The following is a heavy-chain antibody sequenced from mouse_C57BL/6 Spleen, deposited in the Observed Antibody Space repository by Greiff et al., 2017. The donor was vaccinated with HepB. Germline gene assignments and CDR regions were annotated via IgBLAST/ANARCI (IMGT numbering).Heavy chain of an antibody. CDR3: VRHRFYEDYFDY. CDR2: IRSKSNNYAT. Sequence: EVKLVESGGGLVQPKGSLKLSCAASGFSFNTYAMNWVRQAPGKGLEWVARIRSKSNNYATYYADSVKDRFTISRDDSESMLYLQMNNLKTEDTAMYYCVRHRFYEDYFDYWGQGTTLTVSS. J-gene: IGHJ2*01. V-gene: IGHV10-1*01. CDR1: GFSFNTYA. D-gene: IGHD2-12*01.